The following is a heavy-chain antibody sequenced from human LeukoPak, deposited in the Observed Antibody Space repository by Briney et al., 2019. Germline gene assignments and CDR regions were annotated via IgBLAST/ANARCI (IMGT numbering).Heavy chain of an antibody. CDR1: GGSINGGSYY. CDR2: IFTTGST. Sequence: PSQNLSLTCSVSGGSINGGSYYWSWIRQPAGKPLEWIGHIFTTGSTSYNPSLRTRVTISEDSSKDQFSLNLKSVTAADTAVYYCARDRNWGRGYFDLWGRGTLVIVSS. V-gene: IGHV4-61*09. D-gene: IGHD3-16*01. CDR3: ARDRNWGRGYFDL. J-gene: IGHJ2*01.